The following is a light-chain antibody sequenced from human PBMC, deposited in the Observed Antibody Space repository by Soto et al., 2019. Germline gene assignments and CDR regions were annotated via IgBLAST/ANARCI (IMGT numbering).Light chain of an antibody. Sequence: QSVLTQPPSASATPGQRVSISCSGSDSNIGGNSVNWYQLLPGAAPRLLIYDNNRRPSGVPDRFSGSKSGISSSLAISGLQSQDEADYYCSTWDDSLNGGVVFGGGTKLTVL. CDR1: DSNIGGNS. CDR2: DNN. J-gene: IGLJ3*02. V-gene: IGLV1-44*01. CDR3: STWDDSLNGGVV.